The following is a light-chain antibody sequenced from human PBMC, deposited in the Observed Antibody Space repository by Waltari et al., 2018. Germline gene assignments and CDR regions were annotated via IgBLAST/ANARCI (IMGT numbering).Light chain of an antibody. CDR2: QDN. V-gene: IGLV3-1*01. CDR1: KLGDKY. Sequence: SYELTQPPSVSVSPGQTASITCSGDKLGDKYACWYQQKPGQSPVLVIYQDNNRPSGIPEPFSGSNSGNTATLTIRGTQAMDEADYYCQAWDSSTAIFGGGTKLTVL. CDR3: QAWDSSTAI. J-gene: IGLJ2*01.